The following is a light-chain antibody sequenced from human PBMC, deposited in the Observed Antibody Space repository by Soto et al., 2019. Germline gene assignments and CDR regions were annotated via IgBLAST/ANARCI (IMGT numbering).Light chain of an antibody. CDR1: QSVSSN. Sequence: EVVMTQSPATLSVSPGERVTLSCRASQSVSSNLAWYQQKPGRAPRLLIYGASTRATGIPARFSGSGSATEFTLTISSLQSEDFAFYYYQQYDSWPTFAQGTKLEIK. V-gene: IGKV3-15*01. J-gene: IGKJ2*01. CDR2: GAS. CDR3: QQYDSWPT.